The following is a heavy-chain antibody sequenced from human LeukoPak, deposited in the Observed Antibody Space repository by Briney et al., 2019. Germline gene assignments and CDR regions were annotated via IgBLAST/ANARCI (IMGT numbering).Heavy chain of an antibody. CDR3: ARTIEMATISYFDY. J-gene: IGHJ4*02. CDR2: ISTDGTRT. CDR1: QFTFSNYW. V-gene: IGHV3-74*01. Sequence: GGSLRLSCAASQFTFSNYWMHWVRQAPGKGLVWVSRISTDGTRTDYADSVKGRFTISRDNSKNTLYLQMNSLRAEDTAVYYCARTIEMATISYFDYWGQGTLVTVSS. D-gene: IGHD5-24*01.